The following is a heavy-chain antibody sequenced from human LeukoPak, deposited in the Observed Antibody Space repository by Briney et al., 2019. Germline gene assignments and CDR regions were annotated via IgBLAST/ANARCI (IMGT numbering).Heavy chain of an antibody. CDR1: GFTFSDYY. V-gene: IGHV3-11*04. Sequence: MSGGSLRLSCAASGFTFSDYYMTWIRQAPGKGLEWVSYITSSSSSIYYADSVKGRFTISRDNAKNTLYLQMNSLRVEDTAVYYCVCLGLGGLSLDWGQGTLVTVSS. CDR2: ITSSSSSI. J-gene: IGHJ4*02. CDR3: VCLGLGGLSLD. D-gene: IGHD3-16*01.